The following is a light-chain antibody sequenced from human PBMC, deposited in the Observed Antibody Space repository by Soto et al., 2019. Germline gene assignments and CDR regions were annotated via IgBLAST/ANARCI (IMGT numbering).Light chain of an antibody. J-gene: IGLJ2*01. CDR2: EVS. V-gene: IGLV2-14*01. Sequence: QSVLTQPASVSGSPGQSITISCTGTSSDVGDYNFVSWYQHHPAKAPKLMIYEVSNRPSGVSNRFSGSKSGNTASLTISGLQAEDEADYYCTSYTSISTLVFGGGTQLTVL. CDR1: SSDVGDYNF. CDR3: TSYTSISTLV.